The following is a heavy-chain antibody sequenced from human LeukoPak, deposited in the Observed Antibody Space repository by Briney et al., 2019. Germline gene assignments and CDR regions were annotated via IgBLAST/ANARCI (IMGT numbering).Heavy chain of an antibody. CDR3: AKVLSDPFDS. CDR1: GDSVSVNYYY. Sequence: SETLSLTCSVSGDSVSVNYYYWSWIRQSPGKGLEWIGNLYYRTGTNYAPSLKSRASILLDEANNQFSLRLSSMTAAETAMYYCAKVLSDPFDSWGPGMLVTVSS. D-gene: IGHD3-3*01. V-gene: IGHV4-61*01. J-gene: IGHJ5*01. CDR2: LYYRTGT.